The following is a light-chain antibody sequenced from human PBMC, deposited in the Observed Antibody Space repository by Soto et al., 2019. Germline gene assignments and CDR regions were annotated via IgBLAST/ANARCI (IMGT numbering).Light chain of an antibody. V-gene: IGKV1-5*03. CDR3: QQYNSYPT. J-gene: IGKJ4*01. Sequence: DIQMTQSPSTLSASVGDRVTITCRASQSISSWLAWYQQKPGKAPKLLIYKASSLESGVPSRFSGSGSGTEFTLTISRLQPDDFATYYCQQYNSYPTFGGGTKGEIK. CDR2: KAS. CDR1: QSISSW.